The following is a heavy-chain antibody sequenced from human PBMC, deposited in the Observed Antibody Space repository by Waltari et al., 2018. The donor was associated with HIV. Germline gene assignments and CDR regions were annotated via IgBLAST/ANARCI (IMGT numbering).Heavy chain of an antibody. CDR1: GFPFRSSW. Sequence: EVQLVESGGGLVQPGGSLRLSCVASGFPFRSSWMHWVRQGPGRGLVWVSRINNDGSNTNYADSVKGRFTIARDNAKNTLYLQMNSLRAEDTAVYSCVRDYDSSGYYSANWFDPWGQGTLVTVSS. D-gene: IGHD3-22*01. J-gene: IGHJ5*02. CDR3: VRDYDSSGYYSANWFDP. V-gene: IGHV3-74*01. CDR2: INNDGSNT.